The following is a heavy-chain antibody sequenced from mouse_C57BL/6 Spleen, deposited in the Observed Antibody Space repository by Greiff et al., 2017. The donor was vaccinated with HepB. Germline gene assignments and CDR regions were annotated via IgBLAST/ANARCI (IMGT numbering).Heavy chain of an antibody. V-gene: IGHV5-6*01. J-gene: IGHJ4*01. D-gene: IGHD2-4*01. CDR2: ISSGGSYT. Sequence: EVNLVESGGDLVKPGGSLKLPCAASGFTFSSYGMSWVRQTPDKRLEWVATISSGGSYTYYPDSVKGRFTISRDNAKNTLYLQMSSLKSEDTAMYYCSRDKYDYDLYAMRYWGQGASVTDSS. CDR1: GFTFSSYG. CDR3: SRDKYDYDLYAMRY.